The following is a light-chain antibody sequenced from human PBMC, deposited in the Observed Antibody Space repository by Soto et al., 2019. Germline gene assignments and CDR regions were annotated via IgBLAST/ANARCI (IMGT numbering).Light chain of an antibody. CDR1: SSDVGGHDY. J-gene: IGLJ1*01. CDR2: EVS. V-gene: IGLV2-14*01. Sequence: QSVLTQPASVSGSPGQSITISCTGTSSDVGGHDYVSWYQQHPGKAPKLIIFEVSYRPSGISNRFSGSKSGNTASLTISGLQAEDEADYYCSSYSSTTLLFGAGTKVTAL. CDR3: SSYSSTTLL.